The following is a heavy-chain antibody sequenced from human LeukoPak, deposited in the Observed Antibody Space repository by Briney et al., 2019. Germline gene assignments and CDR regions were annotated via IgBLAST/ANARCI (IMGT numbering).Heavy chain of an antibody. V-gene: IGHV4-61*02. CDR1: GGSISSGSYY. J-gene: IGHJ3*02. CDR3: ARLTYYDILTGYFAFDI. D-gene: IGHD3-9*01. CDR2: IYTSGST. Sequence: SQTLSLTCTVSGGSISSGSYYWSWIRQPAGKGLEWIGRIYTSGSTNYNPSLKSRVTISVDTSKNQFSLKLSSVTAADTAVYYCARLTYYDILTGYFAFDIWGQGTMVTVSS.